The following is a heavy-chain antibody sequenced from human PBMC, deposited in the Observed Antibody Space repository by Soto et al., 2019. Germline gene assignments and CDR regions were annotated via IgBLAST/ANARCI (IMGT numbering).Heavy chain of an antibody. CDR1: GGSISSGGYY. Sequence: PSETLSLTCTVSGGSISSGGYYWSWIRQHPGKGLEWIGYIYYSGSTYYNPPLKSRVTISVDTSKNQFSLKLSSVTAADTAVYYCARVYCSGGSCYEFDYWGQGTLVTVSS. D-gene: IGHD2-15*01. V-gene: IGHV4-31*03. J-gene: IGHJ4*02. CDR2: IYYSGST. CDR3: ARVYCSGGSCYEFDY.